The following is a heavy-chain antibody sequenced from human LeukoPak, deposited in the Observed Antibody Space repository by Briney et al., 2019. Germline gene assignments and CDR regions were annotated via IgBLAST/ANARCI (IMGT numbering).Heavy chain of an antibody. CDR1: GFTFSSYW. J-gene: IGHJ3*02. CDR3: ARDPGYSYGDHAFDI. V-gene: IGHV3-7*01. CDR2: IKQDGSEK. D-gene: IGHD5-18*01. Sequence: GGSLRLSCAASGFTFSSYWMSWVRQAPGKGLEWVANIKQDGSEKYYVDSVKGRFTISRDNAQTSLYLQMNSLRAEDTAVYYCARDPGYSYGDHAFDIWGQGTMVTVSS.